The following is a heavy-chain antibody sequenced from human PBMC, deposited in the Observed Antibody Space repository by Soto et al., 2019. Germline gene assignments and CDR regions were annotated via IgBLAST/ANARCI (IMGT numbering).Heavy chain of an antibody. J-gene: IGHJ3*02. D-gene: IGHD2-15*01. V-gene: IGHV4-4*02. CDR2: IYHSGST. CDR3: ARVSIVVVVAAPANEAFDI. Sequence: SETLSLTCAVSGGSISSSNWWSWVRQPPGKGLEWIGEIYHSGSTNYNPSLKSRVTISVDTSKNQFSLKLSSVTAADTAVYYCARVSIVVVVAAPANEAFDIWGQGTMVTVSS. CDR1: GGSISSSNW.